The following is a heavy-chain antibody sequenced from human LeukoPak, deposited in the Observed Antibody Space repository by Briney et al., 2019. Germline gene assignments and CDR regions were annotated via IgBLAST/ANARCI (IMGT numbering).Heavy chain of an antibody. CDR2: IYYSGST. CDR3: ARHLTGTRSLDY. V-gene: IGHV4-39*01. Sequence: SETLSLTCTVSGGSISSSSYYWGWIRQPPGKGLEWIGSIYYSGSTYYNPSLKSRVTISVDTSKNEFSLKLSSVTAADAAVYYCARHLTGTRSLDYWGQGTLVTVSS. CDR1: GGSISSSSYY. D-gene: IGHD1-14*01. J-gene: IGHJ4*02.